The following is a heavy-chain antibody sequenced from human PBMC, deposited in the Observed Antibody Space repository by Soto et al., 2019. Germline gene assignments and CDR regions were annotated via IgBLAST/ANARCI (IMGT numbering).Heavy chain of an antibody. CDR3: AHRPSGWYLFDY. J-gene: IGHJ4*02. Sequence: QITLKESGPTLVRPTQTLTLTCTFSGFSLSTSGLGVGWIRQPPGKALEWLALIYWNVDKRYSPSLKARLTITKDTSKHQVVLTMTNMDPVDTATYYGAHRPSGWYLFDYWGQGTLVTVSS. CDR2: IYWNVDK. V-gene: IGHV2-5*01. D-gene: IGHD6-19*01. CDR1: GFSLSTSGLG.